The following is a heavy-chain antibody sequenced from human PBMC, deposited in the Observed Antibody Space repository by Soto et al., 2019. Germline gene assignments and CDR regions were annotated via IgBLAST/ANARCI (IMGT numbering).Heavy chain of an antibody. J-gene: IGHJ5*02. Sequence: VASVNVSCKASGGTFTDLGLHWVRQAPGQGLEWMGGIIPIFGTPNYAQKFQGRVIITADEFTSTAHMELSGLRSEDTAVYYCARGWDHYDSSGLLTWFDPWGQGTLVTVSS. V-gene: IGHV1-69*13. CDR1: GGTFTDLG. CDR3: ARGWDHYDSSGLLTWFDP. D-gene: IGHD3-22*01. CDR2: IIPIFGTP.